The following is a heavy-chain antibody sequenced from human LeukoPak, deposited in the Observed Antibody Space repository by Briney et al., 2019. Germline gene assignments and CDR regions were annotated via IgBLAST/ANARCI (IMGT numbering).Heavy chain of an antibody. CDR2: IAYDGSNI. CDR1: GFTFSSYA. Sequence: GGSLRLSCAASGFTFSSYAMHWVRQAPGKGLEWVAVIAYDGSNIYYADSVKGRFTISRDNSKNTLYLQMSSLRAEDTAVYFCARGAYSSSWLNFDYWGQGTLVTVSS. J-gene: IGHJ4*02. D-gene: IGHD6-13*01. V-gene: IGHV3-30*04. CDR3: ARGAYSSSWLNFDY.